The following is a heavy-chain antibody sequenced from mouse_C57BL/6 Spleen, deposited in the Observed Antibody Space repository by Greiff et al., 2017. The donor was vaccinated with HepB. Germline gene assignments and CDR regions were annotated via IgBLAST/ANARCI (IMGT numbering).Heavy chain of an antibody. Sequence: QVQLQQPGAELVKPGASVKVSCKASGYTFTSYWMHWVKQRPGQGLEWIGRIHPSDSDTNYNQKFKGKATLTVDKSSSTAYMQLSSLTSEDAAVYYCALYYGDDGGFGYWGQGTLVTVSA. CDR2: IHPSDSDT. CDR1: GYTFTSYW. CDR3: ALYYGDDGGFGY. D-gene: IGHD2-2*01. J-gene: IGHJ3*01. V-gene: IGHV1-74*01.